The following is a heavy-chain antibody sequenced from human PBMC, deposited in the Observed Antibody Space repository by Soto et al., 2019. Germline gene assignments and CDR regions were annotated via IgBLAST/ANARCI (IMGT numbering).Heavy chain of an antibody. Sequence: KPSETLSLTCSVSGYSVTSSDYYWAWIRQPPGKGLEWIGSMFYSGLTYYNPSLKSRVTLSVDTSKNQFSVRLNSVTAADTAVYYCAPLSVSLSGHYGIHVWGQGTTVTVS. CDR1: GYSVTSSDYY. V-gene: IGHV4-39*01. CDR2: MFYSGLT. CDR3: APLSVSLSGHYGIHV. J-gene: IGHJ6*02. D-gene: IGHD3-3*01.